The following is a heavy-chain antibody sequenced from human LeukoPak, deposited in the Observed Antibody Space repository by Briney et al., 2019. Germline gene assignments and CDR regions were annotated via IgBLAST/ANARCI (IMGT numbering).Heavy chain of an antibody. V-gene: IGHV3-21*01. D-gene: IGHD6-13*01. CDR2: INSSSSYI. Sequence: GGSLRLSCAASGFTFSSYSMNWVRQAPGKGLEWVSSINSSSSYIYYADSVKGRFTISRDNAKNSLYLQMNSLRAEDTAVYYCAREPRSIAAAGTRVPGGALDIWGQGTMVTVSS. J-gene: IGHJ3*02. CDR3: AREPRSIAAAGTRVPGGALDI. CDR1: GFTFSSYS.